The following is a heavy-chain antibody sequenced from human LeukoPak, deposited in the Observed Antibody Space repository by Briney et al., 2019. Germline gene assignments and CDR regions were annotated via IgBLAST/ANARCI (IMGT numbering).Heavy chain of an antibody. CDR3: AKDPLTYYYDSSGYYSNPVSY. Sequence: PGGSLRLSCAASGFTFSSYAMSWVRQAPGKGLEWVSAISGSGGSTYYADSVKGRSTISRDNSKNTLYLQMNSLRAEDTAVYYCAKDPLTYYYDSSGYYSNPVSYWGQGTLVTVSS. CDR1: GFTFSSYA. V-gene: IGHV3-23*01. J-gene: IGHJ4*02. CDR2: ISGSGGST. D-gene: IGHD3-22*01.